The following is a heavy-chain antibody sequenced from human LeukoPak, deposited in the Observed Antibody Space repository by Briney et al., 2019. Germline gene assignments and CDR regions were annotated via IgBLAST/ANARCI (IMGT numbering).Heavy chain of an antibody. CDR1: GYTFTTYG. J-gene: IGHJ4*02. V-gene: IGHV1-18*01. CDR2: VTTYNGNT. CDR3: ARRAYYGSATYHYFDY. D-gene: IGHD3-10*01. Sequence: ASVKVSCKTSGYTFTTYGIIWVRQAPGQGLEWMGWVTTYNGNTNYAQKFQGRVPMTTDTSTRTAYLELRSLRPDDTAVYYCARRAYYGSATYHYFDYWGQGTLVTVSS.